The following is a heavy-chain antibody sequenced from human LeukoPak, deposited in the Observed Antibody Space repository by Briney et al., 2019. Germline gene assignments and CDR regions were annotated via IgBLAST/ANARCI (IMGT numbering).Heavy chain of an antibody. CDR1: GFIFSSYG. CDR3: ASDRKVIAPAGSNFGRIDY. Sequence: GGSLRLSCAAPGFIFSSYGMSWVRQAPGKGLEWVSAISGRGSSTYYADSVKGRFTISRDNSKSTLFLQMNSLRAEDTAVYYCASDRKVIAPAGSNFGRIDYWGQGTLVTVSS. J-gene: IGHJ4*02. V-gene: IGHV3-23*01. D-gene: IGHD6-13*01. CDR2: ISGRGSST.